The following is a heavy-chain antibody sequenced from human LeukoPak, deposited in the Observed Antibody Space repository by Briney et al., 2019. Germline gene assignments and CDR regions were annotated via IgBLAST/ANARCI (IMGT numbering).Heavy chain of an antibody. CDR2: ISGSGGST. D-gene: IGHD3-16*01. Sequence: GGSLRLSCAASGFTFSSYAMSWVRQAPGKGLEWVSAISGSGGSTYYADFVKGRFTISRDNARNTLYLQMNSLRVEDTAVYYCARVRGGNWGQGTLVTVSS. J-gene: IGHJ4*02. CDR3: ARVRGGN. V-gene: IGHV3-23*01. CDR1: GFTFSSYA.